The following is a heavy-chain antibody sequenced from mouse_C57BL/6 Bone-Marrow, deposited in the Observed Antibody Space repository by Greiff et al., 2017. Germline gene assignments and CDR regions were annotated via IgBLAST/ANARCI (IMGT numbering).Heavy chain of an antibody. CDR1: GFTFSSYA. J-gene: IGHJ1*03. CDR2: ISDGGSYT. CDR3: ARIPYYYGSGPWYFDV. V-gene: IGHV5-4*03. D-gene: IGHD1-1*01. Sequence: EVMLVESGGGLVKPGGSLKLSCAASGFTFSSYAMSWVRQTPEKRLEWVATISDGGSYTYYPDNVKGRFTISRDNAKNNLYLQMSHLKSEDTAMYYCARIPYYYGSGPWYFDVWGTGTTVTVSS.